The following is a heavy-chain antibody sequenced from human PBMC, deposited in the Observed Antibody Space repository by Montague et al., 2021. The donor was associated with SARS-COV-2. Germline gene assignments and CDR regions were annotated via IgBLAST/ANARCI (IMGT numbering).Heavy chain of an antibody. V-gene: IGHV4-34*01. J-gene: IGHJ4*02. CDR3: ARGPTNNIGMVATRLDY. CDR2: INHSGST. Sequence: SETLSLTCAVYGGSFSGYYWNWIRQPPGKGLEWIWEINHSGSTNYNPSLKSRVTISVDTSNNQFSLKLTSVTAADTAVYYCARGPTNNIGMVATRLDYWGQGTLVTVSS. CDR1: GGSFSGYY. D-gene: IGHD5-12*01.